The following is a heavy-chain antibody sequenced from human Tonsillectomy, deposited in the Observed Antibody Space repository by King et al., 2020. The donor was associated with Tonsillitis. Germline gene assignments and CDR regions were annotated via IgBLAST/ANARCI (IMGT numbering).Heavy chain of an antibody. Sequence: VQLQESGPGLVKPSETLSLICTVSGGSVSTYYWSWIRQSPGMRLEWIGCIFHSGSTIYNPSLKNRVTMSVDTSKNQFSLRLSSVSAADTAVYFCARTLGLSFCGGDCYPPPLFDYWGQGALVTVSS. CDR3: ARTLGLSFCGGDCYPPPLFDY. V-gene: IGHV4-59*02. CDR2: IFHSGST. CDR1: GGSVSTYY. D-gene: IGHD2-21*02. J-gene: IGHJ4*02.